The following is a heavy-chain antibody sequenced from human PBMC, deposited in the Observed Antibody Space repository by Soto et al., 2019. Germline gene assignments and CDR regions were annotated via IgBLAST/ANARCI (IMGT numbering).Heavy chain of an antibody. J-gene: IGHJ6*02. V-gene: IGHV4-38-2*02. Sequence: ETWASTSTGSGYSISRGYYCGWLRAPPGKGLELFGSIYPNGSPYYNPSLKSRVTISVDTSNNHFSLKLSSVTAADTAVYYCARNIYCTNGVCSPLSAMYVWGQVTTVTVS. CDR1: GYSISRGYY. D-gene: IGHD2-8*01. CDR3: ARNIYCTNGVCSPLSAMYV. CDR2: IYPNGSP.